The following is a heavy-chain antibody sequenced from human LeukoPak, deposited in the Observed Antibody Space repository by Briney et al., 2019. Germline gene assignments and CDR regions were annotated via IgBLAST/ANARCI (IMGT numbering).Heavy chain of an antibody. Sequence: ASVKVSCKASGYTFTSYDINWVRQATGQGLEWMGWMNPNSGNTGYAQKFQGRVTMTRNTSVSTAYMELSSLRSEDTAVYYCARVSGGRRYYYMDVWGKGTTVTVSS. V-gene: IGHV1-8*01. CDR1: GYTFTSYD. CDR2: MNPNSGNT. D-gene: IGHD2-15*01. J-gene: IGHJ6*03. CDR3: ARVSGGRRYYYMDV.